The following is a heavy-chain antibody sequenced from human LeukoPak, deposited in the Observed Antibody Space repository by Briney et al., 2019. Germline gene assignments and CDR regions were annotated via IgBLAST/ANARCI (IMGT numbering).Heavy chain of an antibody. CDR2: IKQDGSEI. CDR3: ARDGGSGWYKDYFDY. Sequence: GGSLRLSCAASGFTFSIYWMSWVRQTPGKGLEWVANIKQDGSEIYYVDSVKGRFTISRDNAKNSLYLQMNSLRAEDTALYYCARDGGSGWYKDYFDYWGQGTLVTVSS. V-gene: IGHV3-7*03. CDR1: GFTFSIYW. J-gene: IGHJ4*02. D-gene: IGHD6-19*01.